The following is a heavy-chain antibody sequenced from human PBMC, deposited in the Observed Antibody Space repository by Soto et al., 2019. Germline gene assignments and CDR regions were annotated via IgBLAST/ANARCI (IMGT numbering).Heavy chain of an antibody. CDR1: GFSFRMHW. CDR3: TRGPRSNSTGTGAF. D-gene: IGHD1-1*01. CDR2: INDDGIST. J-gene: IGHJ4*02. V-gene: IGHV3-74*01. Sequence: LRLSCGASGFSFRMHWMDWFRQVPGKGPECVSRINDDGISTNYADSVKGRFTISRDNAKNTLYLQMNALRVEDTAVYYCTRGPRSNSTGTGAFWGQGTMVTVSS.